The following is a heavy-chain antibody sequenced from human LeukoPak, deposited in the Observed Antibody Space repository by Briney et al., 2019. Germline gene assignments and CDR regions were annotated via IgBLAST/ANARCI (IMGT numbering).Heavy chain of an antibody. CDR3: ARDLLEMATNTFDY. D-gene: IGHD5-24*01. CDR2: ISSSGSTI. V-gene: IGHV3-11*01. CDR1: GFTFSDYY. J-gene: IGHJ4*02. Sequence: GSLRLSCAASGFTFSDYYMSWIRQAPGKGLEWVSYISSSGSTIYYADSVKGRFTISRDNAKNSLYLQMNSLRAEDTAVYYCARDLLEMATNTFDYWGQGTLVTVSS.